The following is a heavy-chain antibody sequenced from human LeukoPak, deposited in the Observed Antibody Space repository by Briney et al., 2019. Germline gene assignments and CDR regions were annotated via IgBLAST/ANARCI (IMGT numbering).Heavy chain of an antibody. V-gene: IGHV3-7*01. D-gene: IGHD3-10*01. CDR1: VFSFSTYW. Sequence: GGTLRLSCAASVFSFSTYWMSWVRQAPGKGPEWVANINQGGTERYLVDSVKGRFTISRDNGKNSVFLQMNSLRDEDTAVYYCTRTLAARSFYFDYWGRGTLVTVSS. CDR2: INQGGTER. CDR3: TRTLAARSFYFDY. J-gene: IGHJ4*02.